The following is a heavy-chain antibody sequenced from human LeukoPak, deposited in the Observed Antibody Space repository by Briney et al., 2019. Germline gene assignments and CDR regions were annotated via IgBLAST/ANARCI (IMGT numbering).Heavy chain of an antibody. CDR3: AKDRRLYRRGTRITLDY. J-gene: IGHJ4*02. Sequence: GGSLRLSCAASGFTFSTNSMSWVRKAPGKGLEWVSAISGSGGRTFYADSVKGRFIISRDNSKNMVYLEMNSLRVEDTAVYYCAKDRRLYRRGTRITLDYWGQGTLVTVSS. CDR2: ISGSGGRT. V-gene: IGHV3-23*01. CDR1: GFTFSTNS. D-gene: IGHD4-17*01.